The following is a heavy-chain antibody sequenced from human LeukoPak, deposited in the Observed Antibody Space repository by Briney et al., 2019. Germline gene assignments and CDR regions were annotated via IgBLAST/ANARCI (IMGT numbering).Heavy chain of an antibody. CDR3: ARRSRLEIAAARLHSDY. CDR1: GGSINTGTYY. V-gene: IGHV4-39*01. Sequence: SETLSLTCTVSGGSINTGTYYWGWIRQPPGKGLEWIGSIYYSGSTYHNPSLKSRVTISVAPSMNQFSLNLTSVTAADTAVYYCARRSRLEIAAARLHSDYWGQGTLVTVSS. CDR2: IYYSGST. J-gene: IGHJ4*02. D-gene: IGHD6-13*01.